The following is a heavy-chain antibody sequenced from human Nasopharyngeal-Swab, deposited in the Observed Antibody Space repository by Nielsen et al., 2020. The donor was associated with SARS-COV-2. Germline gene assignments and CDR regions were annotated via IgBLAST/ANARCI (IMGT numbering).Heavy chain of an antibody. V-gene: IGHV3-30*02. J-gene: IGHJ4*02. Sequence: GESLKISCAASGFTFSSSVMHWVRQAPGKGLEWVAFIAHDASNEYYGDSVKGRFTVSRDNSKNTLYLQMNSLRAEDTAVYYCAKGTGTTYRAIDYWGQGTLVTASS. D-gene: IGHD1-14*01. CDR2: IAHDASNE. CDR3: AKGTGTTYRAIDY. CDR1: GFTFSSSV.